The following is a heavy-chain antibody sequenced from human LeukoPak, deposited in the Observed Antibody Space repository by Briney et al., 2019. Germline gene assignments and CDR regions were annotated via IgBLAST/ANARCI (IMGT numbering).Heavy chain of an antibody. CDR2: INPNSGGT. Sequence: GASVKVSCKASGYTFTGYYMHWVRQAPGQGLEWMGWINPNSGGTNYAQKFQGTVTMTRDTSISTAYMELSRLRSDDTAVYYCAREPVDTAMVTTLDGNYWGQGTLVTVSS. CDR1: GYTFTGYY. J-gene: IGHJ4*02. CDR3: AREPVDTAMVTTLDGNY. D-gene: IGHD5-18*01. V-gene: IGHV1-2*02.